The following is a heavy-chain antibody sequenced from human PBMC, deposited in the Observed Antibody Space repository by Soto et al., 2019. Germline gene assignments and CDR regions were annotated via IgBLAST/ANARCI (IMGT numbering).Heavy chain of an antibody. CDR2: IYWNDDK. CDR3: AHIDYDSNGDAYDI. V-gene: IGHV2-5*01. J-gene: IGHJ3*02. Sequence: ESGPTLVNPTQTLTLTCTFSGFSFSTSGVGVGWIRQPPGKALEWLALIYWNDDKRYSPSLKSRLTITKDTSKNQVVLTMTNMDPVDTATYYCAHIDYDSNGDAYDIWGQGTMVTVSS. D-gene: IGHD3-22*01. CDR1: GFSFSTSGVG.